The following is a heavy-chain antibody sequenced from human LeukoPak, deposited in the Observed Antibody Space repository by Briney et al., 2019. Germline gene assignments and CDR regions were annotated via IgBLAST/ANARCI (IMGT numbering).Heavy chain of an antibody. Sequence: GGSLRLSCAASGFTFSSHGMSWVRQAPGKGLEWVSGISSNGGSTYYADSVKGRFTISRDNSKNTLYLQMNSLRAEDTAVYYCAKDRYCSGGSCYSNRFYYYGMDVWGQGTTVTVSS. CDR3: AKDRYCSGGSCYSNRFYYYGMDV. V-gene: IGHV3-23*01. CDR2: ISSNGGST. D-gene: IGHD2-15*01. CDR1: GFTFSSHG. J-gene: IGHJ6*02.